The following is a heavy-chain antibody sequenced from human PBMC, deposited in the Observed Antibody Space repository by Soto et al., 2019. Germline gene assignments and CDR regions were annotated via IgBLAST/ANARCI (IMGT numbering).Heavy chain of an antibody. CDR1: GFMFSTTD. CDR2: IEGSGEIT. D-gene: IGHD3-10*01. V-gene: IGHV3-23*01. Sequence: PXESLRLSCAASGFMFSTTDMSWVRQAPGKGLEWLTTIEGSGEITYYADSVKGRFTISRDNSKSTVYLQMDSLTADDTAVYFCVKNSGWFNTWGQGTPVTVSS. J-gene: IGHJ5*02. CDR3: VKNSGWFNT.